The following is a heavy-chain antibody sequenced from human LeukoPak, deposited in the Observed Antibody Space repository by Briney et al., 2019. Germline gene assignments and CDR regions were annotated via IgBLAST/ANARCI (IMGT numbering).Heavy chain of an antibody. D-gene: IGHD3-10*01. J-gene: IGHJ3*02. Sequence: SETLSLTCAVYGGSFSGYYWSWIRQPPGKGLEWIGEINHSGSTNYNPSLKSRVTISVDTPKNQFSLKLSSVTAADTAVYYCARRGTGVRGVMKRAFDIWGQGTMVTVSS. CDR3: ARRGTGVRGVMKRAFDI. V-gene: IGHV4-34*01. CDR1: GGSFSGYY. CDR2: INHSGST.